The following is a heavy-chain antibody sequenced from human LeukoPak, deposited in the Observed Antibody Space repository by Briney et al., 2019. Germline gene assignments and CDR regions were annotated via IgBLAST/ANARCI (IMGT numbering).Heavy chain of an antibody. CDR3: AKDPAYYGSGSYIGRYFDY. CDR1: GFTFSSYA. D-gene: IGHD3-10*01. CDR2: ISSNGGST. V-gene: IGHV3-64*04. J-gene: IGHJ4*02. Sequence: GGSLRLSCSASGFTFSSYAMHWVRQAPGKGLEYVSAISSNGGSTYYADSVKGRFTISRDNSKNTLYLQMNSLKAEDTAVYYCAKDPAYYGSGSYIGRYFDYWGQGTLVTVSS.